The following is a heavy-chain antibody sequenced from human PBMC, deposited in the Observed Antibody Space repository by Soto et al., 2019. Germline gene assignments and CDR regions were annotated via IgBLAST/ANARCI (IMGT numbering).Heavy chain of an antibody. CDR1: GGTFSSYA. V-gene: IGHV1-69*13. Sequence: SVKDSCKASGGTFSSYAISWVRQAPGQGLEWMGGIIPIFGTANYAQKFQGRVTITADESTSTAYMELSSLRSEDTAVYYCARDQSDYYGSGSYQYFDYWGQGTLVTVSS. D-gene: IGHD3-10*01. CDR3: ARDQSDYYGSGSYQYFDY. J-gene: IGHJ4*02. CDR2: IIPIFGTA.